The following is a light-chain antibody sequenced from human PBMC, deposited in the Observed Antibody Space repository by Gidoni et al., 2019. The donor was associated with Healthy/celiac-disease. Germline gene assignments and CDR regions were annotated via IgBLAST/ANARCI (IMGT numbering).Light chain of an antibody. Sequence: QSALTQPASVSGSPGQSITISCTGTSIDFGAYNYVSWYQQHPSKAPKLMIYEVSNRPSGVSTRFSCSKSGNTASLTISGLQAEDEADYYCSSYTSSSTLVFGGETKLTVL. CDR3: SSYTSSSTLV. V-gene: IGLV2-14*01. CDR1: SIDFGAYNY. CDR2: EVS. J-gene: IGLJ3*02.